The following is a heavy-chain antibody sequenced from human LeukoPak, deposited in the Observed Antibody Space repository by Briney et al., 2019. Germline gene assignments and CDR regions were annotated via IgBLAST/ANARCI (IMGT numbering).Heavy chain of an antibody. J-gene: IGHJ2*01. Sequence: GGSLRLSCAASGFTLSGAAMHWVRQASGKGLEWLGRIRSKADSYTTAYAASVKGRFTVSRDDSRNTAYLQMNSLKTEDTAVYYCRAAVAGDYFDLWGRGTLVTVSS. D-gene: IGHD6-19*01. CDR3: RAAVAGDYFDL. CDR1: GFTLSGAA. V-gene: IGHV3-73*01. CDR2: IRSKADSYTT.